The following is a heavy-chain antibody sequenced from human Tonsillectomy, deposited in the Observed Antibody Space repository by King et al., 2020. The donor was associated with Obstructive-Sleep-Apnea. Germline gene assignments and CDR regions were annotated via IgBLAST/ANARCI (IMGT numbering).Heavy chain of an antibody. CDR1: GFTVSSNY. V-gene: IGHV3-53*04. D-gene: IGHD4-23*01. J-gene: IGHJ3*02. CDR3: ASYDYGGLDAFDI. Sequence: VQLVESGGGLVQPGGSLRLSCAASGFTVSSNYMSWVRQAPGKGLEWVSVIYSDGSTYYADSVKGRFTISRHNSKNTLYIQMNSLRAEDTAVYYCASYDYGGLDAFDIWGQGTKVTVSS. CDR2: IYSDGST.